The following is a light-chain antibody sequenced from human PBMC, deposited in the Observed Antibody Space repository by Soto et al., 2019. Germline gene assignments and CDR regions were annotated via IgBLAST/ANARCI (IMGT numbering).Light chain of an antibody. J-gene: IGLJ1*01. CDR2: ALV. CDR3: KSYAGSNTYV. V-gene: IGLV2-11*01. CDR1: SSDVGGYDF. Sequence: SALAQPRSVSGSPGQSVAISCTGTSSDVGGYDFVSWYQHHPGKAPRLIIYALVQRPSGAPDRFSGSKSGNTASLTVSGVQAADEPDYCCKSYAGSNTYVFVSGTKVTVL.